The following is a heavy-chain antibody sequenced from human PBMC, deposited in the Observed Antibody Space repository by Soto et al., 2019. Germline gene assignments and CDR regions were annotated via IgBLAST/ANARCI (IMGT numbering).Heavy chain of an antibody. CDR3: ARDGGRHSGGIDY. D-gene: IGHD1-26*01. CDR2: IIPILGTA. J-gene: IGHJ4*02. CDR1: GGTFSSYS. Sequence: QVQLVQSGAEVKKPGSSVKVSCKASGGTFSSYSINWVRQAPGQGLEWMGEIIPILGTAIYAQKFQGRVTITADESTSTADMELSSLRSEDTAVYYCARDGGRHSGGIDYWGQGTLVTVSS. V-gene: IGHV1-69*01.